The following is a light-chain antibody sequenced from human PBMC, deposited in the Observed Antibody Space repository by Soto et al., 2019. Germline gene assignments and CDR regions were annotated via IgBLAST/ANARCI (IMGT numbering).Light chain of an antibody. CDR2: EGS. CDR3: CSHAGTSTYV. Sequence: QSVLTQPASVSGPPGQSITISCTGTSSDVGSYNLVSWYRHHPGKAPKLMVYEGSKRPSGVSNRFSGSKSGNTASLTISGLQAEDEADYYCCSHAGTSTYVFGTGTKVTVL. CDR1: SSDVGSYNL. J-gene: IGLJ1*01. V-gene: IGLV2-23*01.